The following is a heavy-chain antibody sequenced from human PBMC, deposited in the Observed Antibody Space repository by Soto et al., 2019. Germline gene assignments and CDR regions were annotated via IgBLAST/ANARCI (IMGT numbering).Heavy chain of an antibody. Sequence: PGGSLRLSCAASGVNXSSYSMNWVRQAPGKGLEWVSSISSSSSYIYYADSVKGRFTISRDNAKNSLYLQMNSLRAEDTAVYYCARGPAYCISTSCFYWGQGTLVTVSS. V-gene: IGHV3-21*01. CDR2: ISSSSSYI. CDR1: GVNXSSYS. J-gene: IGHJ4*02. D-gene: IGHD2-2*01. CDR3: ARGPAYCISTSCFY.